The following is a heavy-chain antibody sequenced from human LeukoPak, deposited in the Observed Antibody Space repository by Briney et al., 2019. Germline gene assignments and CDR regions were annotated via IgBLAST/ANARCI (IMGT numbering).Heavy chain of an antibody. J-gene: IGHJ3*02. D-gene: IGHD3-22*01. Sequence: PGGSLRLSCAASGFTFSSYGMHWVRQAPGKGLEWVAVISCDGSNKYYADSVKGRFTISRDNYKNTLYLQMNSLRAEDTAVYYCAKEGDTMIVVVGAFDIWGQGTMVTVSS. CDR2: ISCDGSNK. CDR3: AKEGDTMIVVVGAFDI. CDR1: GFTFSSYG. V-gene: IGHV3-30*18.